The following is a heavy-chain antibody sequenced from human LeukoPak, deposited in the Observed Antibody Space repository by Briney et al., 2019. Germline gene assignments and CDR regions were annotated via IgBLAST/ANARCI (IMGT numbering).Heavy chain of an antibody. J-gene: IGHJ4*02. CDR3: VRDRTKYCSSTSCPLDY. V-gene: IGHV1-2*02. CDR1: GYSFTGYY. CDR2: INPYSGGT. Sequence: GASVKVSFKASGYSFTGYYMHWVRQAPGQGLEWMGWINPYSGGTNYAQKFQGRVTMTRDTSISTAYMELSRLRSDDTAVYYCVRDRTKYCSSTSCPLDYWGQGTLVTVSS. D-gene: IGHD2-2*01.